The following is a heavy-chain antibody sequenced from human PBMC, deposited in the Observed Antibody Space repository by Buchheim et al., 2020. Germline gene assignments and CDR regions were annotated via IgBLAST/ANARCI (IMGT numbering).Heavy chain of an antibody. CDR2: ISDSGTPI. J-gene: IGHJ4*02. V-gene: IGHV3-11*04. Sequence: QVQLVESGGGLVKPGGSLRLSCAASGFTFSDYYMSWIRQAPGKGLESISYISDSGTPIYFAESVRGRFTISRDNSKNTLYLQMNSLRAEDTAVYYCAKEFGSVLRYFDWSPYFDYWGQGTL. CDR1: GFTFSDYY. CDR3: AKEFGSVLRYFDWSPYFDY. D-gene: IGHD3-9*01.